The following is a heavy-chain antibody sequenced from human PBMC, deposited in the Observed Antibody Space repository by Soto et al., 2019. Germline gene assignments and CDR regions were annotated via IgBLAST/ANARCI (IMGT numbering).Heavy chain of an antibody. CDR1: GDSITNGGYY. CDR3: ARKQAGYSSGIDY. Sequence: PSETLSLTCTVTGDSITNGGYYWSWIRQHPGKGLEWLGYIYGSGGSGSTLYNPSLKSRITLSVDTSKTQFSLNLSSVTVADTAVYFCARKQAGYSSGIDYWGQGTLVTVSS. J-gene: IGHJ4*02. CDR2: IYGSGGSGST. D-gene: IGHD2-15*01. V-gene: IGHV4-31*03.